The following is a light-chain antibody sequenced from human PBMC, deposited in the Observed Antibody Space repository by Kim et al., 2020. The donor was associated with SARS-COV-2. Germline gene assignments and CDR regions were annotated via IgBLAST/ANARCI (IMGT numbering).Light chain of an antibody. Sequence: SSELTQDPAVSVALGQTVRITCQGDSLRSYYASWYQQKPGQAPVLVIYGKNNRPSGIPDRFPGSSSGNTASLTITGPQAEDEPDYYCNSRDSSGNHLVFG. CDR3: NSRDSSGNHLV. CDR1: SLRSYY. V-gene: IGLV3-19*01. J-gene: IGLJ2*01. CDR2: GKN.